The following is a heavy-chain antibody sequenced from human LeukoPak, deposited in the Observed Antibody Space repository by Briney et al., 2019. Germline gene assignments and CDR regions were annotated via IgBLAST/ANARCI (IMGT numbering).Heavy chain of an antibody. V-gene: IGHV4-39*01. CDR2: IYYSGST. Sequence: SETLSLTCTVSGGSISSSSYYWGWIRQPPGKGLEWIGSIYYSGSTYYNPSLKSRVTISVDTSKNQFSLKLSSVTAADTAVYYCARHPMTNAFDIWGQGTMVTVSS. J-gene: IGHJ3*02. CDR1: GGSISSSSYY. CDR3: ARHPMTNAFDI.